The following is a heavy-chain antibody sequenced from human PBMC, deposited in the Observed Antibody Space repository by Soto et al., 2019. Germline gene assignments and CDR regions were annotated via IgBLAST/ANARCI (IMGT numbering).Heavy chain of an antibody. Sequence: QVQLQESGPGLVKPSQTLSLSCNVYGVSVSSGDYYWSWIRQHAGGGPAGIGYIDRSGSTYYRPSLRGRVIMSVDTSTNQISLRLLSVTAADTAMYYCARDSGGNSENYYGLDVWGHGTTVTVSS. J-gene: IGHJ6*02. CDR3: ARDSGGNSENYYGLDV. CDR1: GVSVSSGDYY. CDR2: IDRSGST. V-gene: IGHV4-31*03. D-gene: IGHD1-1*01.